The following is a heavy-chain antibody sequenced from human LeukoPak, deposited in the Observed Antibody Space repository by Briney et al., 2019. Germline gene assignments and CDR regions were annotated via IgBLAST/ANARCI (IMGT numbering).Heavy chain of an antibody. V-gene: IGHV3-48*03. D-gene: IGHD6-6*01. J-gene: IGHJ6*02. CDR1: GFTFSSYE. CDR2: IRSSGSTI. Sequence: PGGSLRLSCAASGFTFSSYEMNWVRQAPGKGLEWVSYIRSSGSTIYYADSVKGRFTISRDNAKNSLYLQMNSLRAEDTAVYYCARDRLRSSGDYYYYYGMDVWGQGTTVTVSS. CDR3: ARDRLRSSGDYYYYYGMDV.